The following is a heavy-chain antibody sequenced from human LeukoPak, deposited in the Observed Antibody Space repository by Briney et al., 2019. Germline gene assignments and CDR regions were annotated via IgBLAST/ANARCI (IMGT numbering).Heavy chain of an antibody. D-gene: IGHD4-11*01. CDR3: ARDHYSRNDH. CDR1: GFTFSTYS. V-gene: IGHV3-48*02. J-gene: IGHJ4*02. CDR2: ISGSSSTI. Sequence: GGSLRLSCAASGFTFSTYSMTWVRQAPGKGLEWVSYISGSSSTIYYGGSVKGRFTISRDNAKNSVYLQMNSLRDEDTAVYYCARDHYSRNDHWGQGTLVTVSS.